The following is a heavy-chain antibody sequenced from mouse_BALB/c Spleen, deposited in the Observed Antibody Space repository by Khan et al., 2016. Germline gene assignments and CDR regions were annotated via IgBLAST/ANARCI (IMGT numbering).Heavy chain of an antibody. CDR3: VRNENRYERTWFAY. D-gene: IGHD2-14*01. CDR2: ISYSGST. Sequence: EVQLQESGPGLVKPSQSLSLTCTVTGYSITSDYAWNWIRQFPGNKLEWMGYISYSGSTSYNPSLKSRISITRDTSKNQFFLQLNSVTTEDTATYYCVRNENRYERTWFAYWGQGTLVTVSA. CDR1: GYSITSDYA. J-gene: IGHJ3*01. V-gene: IGHV3-2*02.